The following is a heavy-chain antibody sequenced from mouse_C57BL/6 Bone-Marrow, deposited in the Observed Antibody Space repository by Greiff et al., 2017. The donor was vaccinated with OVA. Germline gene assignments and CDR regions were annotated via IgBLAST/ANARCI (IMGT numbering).Heavy chain of an antibody. CDR1: GFTFSDYY. Sequence: DVMLVESGGGLVQPGGSLKLSCAASGFTFSDYYMYWVRQTPEKRLEWVAYISNGGGSTYYPDTVKGRFTISRDNAKNTLYLQMSRLKSEDTAMYYCARHEILRYAMDYWGQGTSVTVSS. J-gene: IGHJ4*01. V-gene: IGHV5-12*01. CDR2: ISNGGGST. D-gene: IGHD1-1*01. CDR3: ARHEILRYAMDY.